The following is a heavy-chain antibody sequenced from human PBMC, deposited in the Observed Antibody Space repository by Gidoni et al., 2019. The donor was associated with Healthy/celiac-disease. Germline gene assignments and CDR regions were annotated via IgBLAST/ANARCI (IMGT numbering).Heavy chain of an antibody. Sequence: QLQLQESGPGLVKPSETLSLTCTVSGGSISSSSYYWGWIRQPPGKGLEWIGSIYYSGSTYYNPSLKSRVTISVDTSKNQFPLKLSSVTAADTAVYYCATSREEQKLEPNWFDPWGQGTLVTVSS. J-gene: IGHJ5*02. D-gene: IGHD1-1*01. V-gene: IGHV4-39*01. CDR1: GGSISSSSYY. CDR3: ATSREEQKLEPNWFDP. CDR2: IYYSGST.